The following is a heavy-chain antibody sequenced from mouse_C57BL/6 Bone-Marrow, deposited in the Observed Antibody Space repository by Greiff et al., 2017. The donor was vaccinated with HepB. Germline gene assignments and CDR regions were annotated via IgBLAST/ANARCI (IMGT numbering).Heavy chain of an antibody. CDR3: ARRSPLYAMDY. CDR1: GFTFSDYY. D-gene: IGHD6-2*01. CDR2: ISNGGGST. Sequence: EVMLVESGGGLVQPGGSLKLSCAASGFTFSDYYMYWVRQTPEKRLEWVAYISNGGGSTYYPDTVKGRFTISRDNAKNTLYLQMSRLKSEDTAMYYCARRSPLYAMDYWGQGTSVTVSS. V-gene: IGHV5-12*01. J-gene: IGHJ4*01.